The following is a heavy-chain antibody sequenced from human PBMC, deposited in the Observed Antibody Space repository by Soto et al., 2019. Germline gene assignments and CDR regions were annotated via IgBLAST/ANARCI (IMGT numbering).Heavy chain of an antibody. D-gene: IGHD6-13*01. CDR2: IYYSGST. CDR1: GGSISSYY. V-gene: IGHV4-59*08. CDR3: ARHQSHSSSYVDP. J-gene: IGHJ5*02. Sequence: ETLSLTCTVSGGSISSYYWSWIRQPPGKGLEWIGYIYYSGSTNYNPSLKSRVTISVDTSKNQFSLKLSSVTAADTAVYYCARHQSHSSSYVDPWGQGTLVTVSS.